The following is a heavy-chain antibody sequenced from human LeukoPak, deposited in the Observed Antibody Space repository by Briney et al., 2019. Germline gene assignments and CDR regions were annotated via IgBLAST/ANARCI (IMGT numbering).Heavy chain of an antibody. J-gene: IGHJ4*02. V-gene: IGHV3-21*01. CDR1: GFTFSSYS. CDR3: ARGYGYFDC. D-gene: IGHD6-13*01. Sequence: PGGSLRLSCAASGFTFSSYSMNWVRQAPGKGLEWVSFISSSSSSIYYADSVKGRFTFSRDNAENSLYLEINSLRAEDTAVYYCARGYGYFDCWGQGTLVTVSS. CDR2: ISSSSSSI.